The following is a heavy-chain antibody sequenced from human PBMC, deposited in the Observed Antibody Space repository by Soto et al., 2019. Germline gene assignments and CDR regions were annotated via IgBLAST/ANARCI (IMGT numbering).Heavy chain of an antibody. CDR3: ARSMLDSSGYDFDY. D-gene: IGHD3-22*01. V-gene: IGHV3-74*01. CDR2: INSDGSST. J-gene: IGHJ4*02. CDR1: GFTFSSYW. Sequence: EVQLVESGGGLVQPGGSLRLSCAACGFTFSSYWMHWVRQAPGKGLVWVSRINSDGSSTSYADSVKGRFTISRDNAKNTLYLQMNSLRAEDTAVYYCARSMLDSSGYDFDYWGQGTLVTVSS.